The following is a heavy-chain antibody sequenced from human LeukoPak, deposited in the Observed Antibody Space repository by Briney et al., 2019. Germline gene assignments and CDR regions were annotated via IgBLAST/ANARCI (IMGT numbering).Heavy chain of an antibody. Sequence: GGSLRLSSVGSGFTFSVSAMHWVRQASGKGLEWVCRIRSKAYSYATEYAASVKGRFTISRDDSKNTAYLQMNSLKTEDTAVYYCTRVGAADDNWGQGTLVTVSS. CDR3: TRVGAADDN. J-gene: IGHJ4*02. CDR1: GFTFSVSA. D-gene: IGHD6-13*01. V-gene: IGHV3-73*01. CDR2: IRSKAYSYAT.